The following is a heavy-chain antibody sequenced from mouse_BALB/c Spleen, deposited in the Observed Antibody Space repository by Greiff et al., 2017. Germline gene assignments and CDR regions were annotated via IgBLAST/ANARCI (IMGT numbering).Heavy chain of an antibody. V-gene: IGHV5-12-1*01. J-gene: IGHJ4*01. D-gene: IGHD2-14*01. Sequence: EVHLVESGGGLVKPGGSLKLSCAASGFAFSSYDMSWVRQTPEKRLEWVAYISSGGGSTYYPDTVKGRFTISRDNAKNTLYLQMSSLKSEDTAMYYCARQSYRGVDYWGQGTSVTVSS. CDR1: GFAFSSYD. CDR3: ARQSYRGVDY. CDR2: ISSGGGST.